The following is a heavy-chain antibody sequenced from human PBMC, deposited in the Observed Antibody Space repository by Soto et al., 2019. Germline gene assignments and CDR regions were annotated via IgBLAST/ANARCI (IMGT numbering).Heavy chain of an antibody. Sequence: PSETLSLTCTVSGGSISSGGYYWSWIRQHPGKGLEWIGYIYYSGSTYYNPSLKSRVTISVDTSKNQFSLKLSSVTAADTAVYYCVRESQQLTNWFDPWGQGTLVTVSS. D-gene: IGHD6-13*01. J-gene: IGHJ5*02. CDR2: IYYSGST. CDR3: VRESQQLTNWFDP. V-gene: IGHV4-31*03. CDR1: GGSISSGGYY.